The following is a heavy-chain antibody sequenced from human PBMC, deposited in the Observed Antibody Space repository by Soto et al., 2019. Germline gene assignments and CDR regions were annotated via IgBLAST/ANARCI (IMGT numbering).Heavy chain of an antibody. Sequence: QVHLVQSGAEVKKPGASVKVSCQGSGYAFTTYGITWVRQAPGQGLEWMGWISAHNGNTNYAQKPKGRVTVTRDTSTSTAYMELRSLRYDDTAVYYCARGRYGDYWGQGALVTVSS. CDR1: GYAFTTYG. D-gene: IGHD1-1*01. V-gene: IGHV1-18*01. J-gene: IGHJ4*02. CDR2: ISAHNGNT. CDR3: ARGRYGDY.